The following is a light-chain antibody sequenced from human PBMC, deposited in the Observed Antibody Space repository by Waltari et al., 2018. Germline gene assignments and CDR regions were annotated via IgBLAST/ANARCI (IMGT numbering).Light chain of an antibody. V-gene: IGLV2-23*02. Sequence: QSALTQPASVSGSPGQSITISCTGTSSDVGTYNLVSWYQQHPAKAPKLMIYEVTNQPSGVSNRFSGSKSGNTASLTISWLQAEDEAEYYCCSYGGSTTPVVFGGGTKLTVL. CDR1: SSDVGTYNL. J-gene: IGLJ2*01. CDR3: CSYGGSTTPVV. CDR2: EVT.